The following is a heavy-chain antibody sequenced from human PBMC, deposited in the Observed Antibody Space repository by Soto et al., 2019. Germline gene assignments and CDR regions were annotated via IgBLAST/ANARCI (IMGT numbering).Heavy chain of an antibody. D-gene: IGHD3-9*01. CDR3: ARDRLRGFDNSGFYS. CDR1: GYSFSYYG. J-gene: IGHJ4*02. CDR2: INPYNGKR. V-gene: IGHV1-18*01. Sequence: QVQLVQSGAELRKPGASVKVSCQTSGYSFSYYGINWVRQAPGQGLEWMGWINPYNGKRNYAQRFEDRLTMTTLTSINTIYRELKNLKSDDTAIYYCARDRLRGFDNSGFYSWGQGTPVTVSS.